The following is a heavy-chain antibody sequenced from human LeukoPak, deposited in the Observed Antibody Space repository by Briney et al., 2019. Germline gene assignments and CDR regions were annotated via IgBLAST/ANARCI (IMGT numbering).Heavy chain of an antibody. CDR2: ISYDGSNK. D-gene: IGHD2-15*01. Sequence: PGRSLRLSCAASGFTFSSYAMHWVRQAPGKGLEWVAVISYDGSNKYYADSVKGRFTISRDNSKNTLYLQMNSLRAEDTAVYCCAREGVVVAATYDAFDIWGQGTMVTVSS. CDR1: GFTFSSYA. V-gene: IGHV3-30-3*01. CDR3: AREGVVVAATYDAFDI. J-gene: IGHJ3*02.